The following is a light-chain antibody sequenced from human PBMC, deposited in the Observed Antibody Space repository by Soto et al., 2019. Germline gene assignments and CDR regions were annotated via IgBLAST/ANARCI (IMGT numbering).Light chain of an antibody. CDR1: SSNIGAGYD. CDR3: QSYDSNLSGYV. J-gene: IGLJ1*01. CDR2: GKS. V-gene: IGLV1-40*01. Sequence: QSVLTQPPSVSGATGRRVTISCTGSSSNIGAGYDVHWYQQLPGTAPKLLIYGKSNRPSGVPDRFSGSKSGTSASLAITGLQAEDEAYYYCQSYDSNLSGYVFGTGTKLTVL.